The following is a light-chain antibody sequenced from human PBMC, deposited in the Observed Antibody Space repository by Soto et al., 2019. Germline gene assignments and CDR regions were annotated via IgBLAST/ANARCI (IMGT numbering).Light chain of an antibody. Sequence: EIVMTQSPATPSVSPGERATLSCRASQSVSSNLAWYQQKPGQAPRLLIYGASTRATGIPARFSGSGSGTEFTLTISSLQSEDFAVYYCQQYGSSGTFGQGTKVDIK. CDR3: QQYGSSGT. CDR2: GAS. J-gene: IGKJ1*01. CDR1: QSVSSN. V-gene: IGKV3-15*01.